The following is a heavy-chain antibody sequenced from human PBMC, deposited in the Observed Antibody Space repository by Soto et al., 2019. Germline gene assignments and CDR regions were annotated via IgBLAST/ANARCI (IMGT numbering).Heavy chain of an antibody. V-gene: IGHV4-39*02. J-gene: IGHJ4*02. CDR1: GGSINYNSYH. CDR2: IFYTGTT. CDR3: ARLVVVAPVANV. D-gene: IGHD2-2*01. Sequence: QLQLQESGPGLVKPSETLSLTCSVSGGSINYNSYHWGWIRQPPGQGLEWIGSIFYTGTTFYNPSLESRVTMSVDTSKNSFSLHLTSVTAADPAVYFCARLVVVAPVANVWGQGTLGTVSS.